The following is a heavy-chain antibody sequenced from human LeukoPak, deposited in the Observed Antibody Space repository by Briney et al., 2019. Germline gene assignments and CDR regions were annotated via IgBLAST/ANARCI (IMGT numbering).Heavy chain of an antibody. Sequence: ASVKVSCKASGYSFTSFGITWVRQAPGQGLEWMGWISRHNGNTDYAQRFRGRVTLTIDTSTTTADMELRNLIPDDTAVYYCARHYLGSGSEDYWGQGTRVSVSS. V-gene: IGHV1-18*01. CDR2: ISRHNGNT. D-gene: IGHD3-10*01. J-gene: IGHJ4*02. CDR3: ARHYLGSGSEDY. CDR1: GYSFTSFG.